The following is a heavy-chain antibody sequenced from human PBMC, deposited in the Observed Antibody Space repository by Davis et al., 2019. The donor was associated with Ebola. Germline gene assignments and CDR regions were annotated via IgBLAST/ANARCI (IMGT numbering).Heavy chain of an antibody. CDR1: GYTFTSYY. CDR3: ARVYDYHYGMDV. D-gene: IGHD5-12*01. Sequence: ASVKVSCKASGYTFTSYYMHWVRQAPGQGLEWMEWINPNSGGTNYAQKFQGWVTMTRDTSISTAYMELSRLRSDDTAVYYCARVYDYHYGMDVWGQGTTVTVSS. V-gene: IGHV1-2*04. CDR2: INPNSGGT. J-gene: IGHJ6*02.